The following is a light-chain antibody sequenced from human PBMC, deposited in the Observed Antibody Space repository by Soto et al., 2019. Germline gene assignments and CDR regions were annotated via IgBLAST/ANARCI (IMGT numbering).Light chain of an antibody. Sequence: DIQMTQSPASLSASVGDRATITCRASQGISSYLAWYQQKPGEAPKLLIYLASTLQTGVPSRFSGSGSGTDFTLTISSLQPEDFATYYCQQLNNYPRTFGQGTKVDIK. CDR3: QQLNNYPRT. V-gene: IGKV1-9*01. J-gene: IGKJ1*01. CDR1: QGISSY. CDR2: LAS.